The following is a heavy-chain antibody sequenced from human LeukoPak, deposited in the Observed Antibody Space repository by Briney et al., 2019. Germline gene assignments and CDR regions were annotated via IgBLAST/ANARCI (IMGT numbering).Heavy chain of an antibody. Sequence: GQSLQISCQGSGYSFTSYWISWVRPMPGKGLAWMGRIDPSDSYTNYSPSFQGHVTISADKSISTAYLQWSSLKASDTAMYYCASHCSSTSCYRYFDYWGQGTLVTVSS. CDR1: GYSFTSYW. D-gene: IGHD2-2*01. CDR2: IDPSDSYT. V-gene: IGHV5-10-1*01. J-gene: IGHJ4*02. CDR3: ASHCSSTSCYRYFDY.